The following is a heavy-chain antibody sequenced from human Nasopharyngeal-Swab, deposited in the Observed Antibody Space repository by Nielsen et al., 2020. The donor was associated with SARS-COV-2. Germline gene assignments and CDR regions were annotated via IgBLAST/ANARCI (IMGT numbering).Heavy chain of an antibody. J-gene: IGHJ1*01. CDR2: PEIGGIT. CDR1: GFAFGSFW. CDR3: ARDLGGGYCTTINCLGS. D-gene: IGHD2-8*01. Sequence: GESLKISCEGSGFAFGSFWMHWVRQSPGKGLVWVSVPEIGGITHYADSVKGRFTISRDSSPNTLYLQMNSLRVEDTAVYYCARDLGGGYCTTINCLGSWGQGTLVTVSS. V-gene: IGHV3-53*01.